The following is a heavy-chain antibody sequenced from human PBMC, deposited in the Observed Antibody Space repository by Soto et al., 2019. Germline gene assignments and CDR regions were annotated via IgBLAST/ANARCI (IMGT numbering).Heavy chain of an antibody. D-gene: IGHD3-16*01. CDR3: ATDLGGPDY. V-gene: IGHV3-74*03. J-gene: IGHJ4*02. CDR1: GFSLSPYW. CDR2: LSRDGFGA. Sequence: DVHLEESGGGSVQPGGSLRLSCAASGFSLSPYWMHWVRQAPGRGLEWVSRLSRDGFGAAYADSVKGRFFISRDIASNPLFRQCTGLGAANAAVYYCATDLGGPDYWGRG.